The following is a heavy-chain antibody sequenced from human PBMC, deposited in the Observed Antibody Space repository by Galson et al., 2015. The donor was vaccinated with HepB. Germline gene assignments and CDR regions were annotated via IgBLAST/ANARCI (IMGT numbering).Heavy chain of an antibody. V-gene: IGHV3-23*01. CDR3: VKGTTNIDN. Sequence: QRVSCAASGFTFSSLGMTWVREAPGKGLECVSAISARGDSRDYADSVTGRSTISRDNSKNMLYLQMNNLRAEDTAVYYCVKGTTNIDNWGQGTLVTVSS. J-gene: IGHJ4*02. CDR1: GFTFSSLG. D-gene: IGHD1-1*01. CDR2: ISARGDSR.